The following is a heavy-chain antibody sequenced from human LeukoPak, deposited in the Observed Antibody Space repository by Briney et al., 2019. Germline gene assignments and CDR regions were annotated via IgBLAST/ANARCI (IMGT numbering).Heavy chain of an antibody. Sequence: GGSLRLSCAASGFSFNSYAMSWVRQAPGKGLEWVSAISGSGGRTYYADSVKGRFTISRDKSKNTLSLQMNSLRAEDTAVYYCAKGHRTVRSGDRHKGMFDYWGQGTLVTVSS. CDR2: ISGSGGRT. CDR1: GFSFNSYA. CDR3: AKGHRTVRSGDRHKGMFDY. D-gene: IGHD3-10*01. V-gene: IGHV3-23*01. J-gene: IGHJ4*02.